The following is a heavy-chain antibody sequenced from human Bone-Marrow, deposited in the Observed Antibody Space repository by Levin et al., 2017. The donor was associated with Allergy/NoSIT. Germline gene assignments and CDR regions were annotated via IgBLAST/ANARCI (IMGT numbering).Heavy chain of an antibody. V-gene: IGHV3-23*01. CDR1: GFTFSSYA. Sequence: GESLKISCAASGFTFSSYAMSWVRQAPGKGLEWVSAISGSGGSTYYADSVKGRFTISRDNSKNTLYLQMNSLRAEDTAVYYCAKFRSDIELLLRGGDIVSDYYGMDVWGQGTTVTVSS. CDR3: AKFRSDIELLLRGGDIVSDYYGMDV. D-gene: IGHD2-15*01. J-gene: IGHJ6*02. CDR2: ISGSGGST.